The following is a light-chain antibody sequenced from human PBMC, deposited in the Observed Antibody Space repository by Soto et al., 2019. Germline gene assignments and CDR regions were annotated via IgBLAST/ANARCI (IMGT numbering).Light chain of an antibody. CDR1: SGYVGSYNL. CDR3: CSYAGSSTLV. J-gene: IGLJ2*01. CDR2: EVS. V-gene: IGLV2-23*02. Sequence: QSVLTQPASGSGSPGQSITISCTGTSGYVGSYNLVSWYQQHLGKAPKLMIYEVSKRPSGVSNRFSGSKSGNTASLTISGLQAEDEADYYCCSYAGSSTLVFGGGTKVTVL.